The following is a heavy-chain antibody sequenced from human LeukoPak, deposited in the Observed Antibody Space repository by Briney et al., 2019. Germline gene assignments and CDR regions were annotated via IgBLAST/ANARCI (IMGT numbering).Heavy chain of an antibody. CDR2: ISAYNGNT. J-gene: IGHJ3*02. V-gene: IGHV1-18*04. D-gene: IGHD5-12*01. CDR3: ARYRRGYDWVPAFDI. Sequence: ASVKVSCKASGYTFTSYGFSWVRQAPGQGLEWMGWISAYNGNTNYAQKLQGRVTMTTDTTTRTAYMELRRLTSADTAVYYCARYRRGYDWVPAFDIWGQRKMVTVSS. CDR1: GYTFTSYG.